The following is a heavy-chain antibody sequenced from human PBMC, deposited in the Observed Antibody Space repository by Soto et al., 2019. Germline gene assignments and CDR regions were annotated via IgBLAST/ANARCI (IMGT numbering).Heavy chain of an antibody. J-gene: IGHJ6*02. CDR1: GGTFSSYA. V-gene: IGHV1-69*13. CDR2: TIPIFGTA. CDR3: ARFRVFDYYYYGMDV. Sequence: SVKVSCKASGGTFSSYAISWVRQAPGQGLEWMGGTIPIFGTANYAQKFQGRVTITADESTSTAYMELSSLRSEDTAVYYCARFRVFDYYYYGMDVWGQGTTVTVSS.